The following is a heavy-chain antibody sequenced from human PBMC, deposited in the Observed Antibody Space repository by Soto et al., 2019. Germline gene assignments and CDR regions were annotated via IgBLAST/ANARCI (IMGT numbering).Heavy chain of an antibody. CDR3: TIGSWSGEVFDI. CDR1: GGTFSTYS. Sequence: QVQLVQSGAEVKKPGSSVKVSCKDSGGTFSTYSMFWVRQAPGQGLEWMGRIIPMLGVRNYAQRFQDRVTIIADKSTATVHMELSSLISEDTALYYCTIGSWSGEVFDIWGQGTMVTVSS. J-gene: IGHJ3*02. D-gene: IGHD2-21*01. CDR2: IIPMLGVR. V-gene: IGHV1-69*02.